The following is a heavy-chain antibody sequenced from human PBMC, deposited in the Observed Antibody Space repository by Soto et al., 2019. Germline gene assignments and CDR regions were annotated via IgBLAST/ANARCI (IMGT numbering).Heavy chain of an antibody. J-gene: IGHJ4*02. CDR3: ASLDYGGDTDFDY. Sequence: EVQLVESGGGLVQPGGSLKLSCAVSGFTFSGAAMHWVRQASGKGLEWVGRIRSKANSYATEYAASVKGRFIISRDDSKTMAYLQMNSLKTEDTAMYYCASLDYGGDTDFDYWGQGTLVTVSS. D-gene: IGHD4-17*01. CDR2: IRSKANSYAT. CDR1: GFTFSGAA. V-gene: IGHV3-73*02.